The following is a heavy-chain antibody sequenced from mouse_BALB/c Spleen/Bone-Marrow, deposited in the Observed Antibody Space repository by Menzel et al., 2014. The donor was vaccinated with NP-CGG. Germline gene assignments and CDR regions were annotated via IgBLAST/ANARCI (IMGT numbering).Heavy chain of an antibody. CDR3: AREGGNFPWFAY. Sequence: QVQLQQSGAELVRPGVSVKISCKGSGYTSTDYAMHWVKQSHAKSLEWIGVISTYYGDASYNQKFKGKATMTVDKSSSTAYMELARLTSEDSAIYYCAREGGNFPWFAYWGQGTLVTVSA. V-gene: IGHV1S137*01. D-gene: IGHD2-1*01. J-gene: IGHJ3*01. CDR1: GYTSTDYA. CDR2: ISTYYGDA.